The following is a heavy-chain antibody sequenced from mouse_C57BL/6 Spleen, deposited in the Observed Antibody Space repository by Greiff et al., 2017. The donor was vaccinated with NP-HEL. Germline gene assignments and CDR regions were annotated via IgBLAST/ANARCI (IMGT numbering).Heavy chain of an antibody. CDR3: ARRIYDGYDYAMDY. V-gene: IGHV5-17*01. J-gene: IGHJ4*01. D-gene: IGHD2-3*01. Sequence: EVQVVESGGGLVKPGGSLKLSCAASGFTFSDYGMHWVRQAPEKGLEWVAYISSGSSTIYYADTVKGRFTISRDNAKNTLFLQMTSLRSEYTAMDYWARRIYDGYDYAMDYWGQGTSVTVSS. CDR2: ISSGSSTI. CDR1: GFTFSDYG.